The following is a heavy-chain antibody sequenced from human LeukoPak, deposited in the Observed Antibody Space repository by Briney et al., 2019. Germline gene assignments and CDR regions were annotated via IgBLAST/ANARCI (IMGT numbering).Heavy chain of an antibody. D-gene: IGHD2/OR15-2a*01. CDR2: IYHSGST. V-gene: IGHV4-59*12. CDR1: GGSISSYY. CDR3: ASPGPNKRWYFDY. Sequence: SETLSLTCTVSGGSISSYYWSWIRQPPGKGLEWIGEIYHSGSTNYNPSLKSRVTISVDKSKNQFSLKLSSVTAADTAVYYCASPGPNKRWYFDYWGQGTLVTVSS. J-gene: IGHJ4*02.